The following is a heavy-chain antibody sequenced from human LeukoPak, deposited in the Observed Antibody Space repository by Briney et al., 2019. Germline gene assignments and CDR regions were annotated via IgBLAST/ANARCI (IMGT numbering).Heavy chain of an antibody. V-gene: IGHV3-23*01. CDR1: GFTFNNYA. CDR3: AKDAYGDWNWFDP. Sequence: GGSLRLSCAASGFTFNNYAMSWVRQAPGKGLEWVSTLSGSGGSTCYADSVKGRFTISRDNSKNTLYLHMNSLRAEDTAVYYCAKDAYGDWNWFDPWGQGTLVTVSS. D-gene: IGHD4-17*01. CDR2: LSGSGGST. J-gene: IGHJ5*02.